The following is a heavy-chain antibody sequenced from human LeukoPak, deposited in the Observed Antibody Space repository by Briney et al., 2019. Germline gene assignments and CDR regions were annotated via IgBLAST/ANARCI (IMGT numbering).Heavy chain of an antibody. CDR3: ARSLIAAAAVLGQYFQH. J-gene: IGHJ1*01. D-gene: IGHD6-13*01. V-gene: IGHV1-69*13. Sequence: ASVKVSCKASGGTFSSYAISWVRQAPGQGLEWMGGIIPIFGTANYAQKFQGRVTITADESTSTAYMELSSLRSEDTAVYYCARSLIAAAAVLGQYFQHWGQGTLVTVSS. CDR1: GGTFSSYA. CDR2: IIPIFGTA.